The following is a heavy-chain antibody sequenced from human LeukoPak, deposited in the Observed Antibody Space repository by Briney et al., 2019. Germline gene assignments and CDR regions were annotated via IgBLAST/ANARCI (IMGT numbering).Heavy chain of an antibody. Sequence: GGSLRLSCTASGFTFGDYALIWFRQAPGKGLEWVSVLYTGGGTDHADSVKGRFTISRDNSKNTLSLQMNSLRAEDTAIYYCTRSGYRHPYHFDSWGQGTLVTVSS. V-gene: IGHV3-53*01. J-gene: IGHJ4*02. CDR2: LYTGGGT. CDR1: GFTFGDYA. CDR3: TRSGYRHPYHFDS. D-gene: IGHD3-22*01.